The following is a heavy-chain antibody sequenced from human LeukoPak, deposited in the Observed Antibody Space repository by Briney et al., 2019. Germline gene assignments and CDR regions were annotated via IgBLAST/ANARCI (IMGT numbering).Heavy chain of an antibody. CDR1: GFTVSSTY. CDR3: TSGIRAFDN. D-gene: IGHD1-26*01. CDR2: TYSGGST. Sequence: GSLRLSCIASGFTVSSTYMSWVRPAPGRGLEWVSVTYSGGSTYYADSVKGRCTISRDNSKNTLYLQMNSLRGEDTAVYYCTSGIRAFDNWGQGTLVTVSA. V-gene: IGHV3-66*01. J-gene: IGHJ4*02.